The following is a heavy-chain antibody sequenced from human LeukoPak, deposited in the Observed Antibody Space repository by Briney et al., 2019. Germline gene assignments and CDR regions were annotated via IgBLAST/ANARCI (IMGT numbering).Heavy chain of an antibody. Sequence: GGSLRLSCAASGFTFSRYWMHWVRQAPGKGLLWVSRINSDGSSTTYADSVKGRFTISRDNAKNTLYLQMNSLRVEDTAVYYCARDNNYYDSGGYYHDYWGQGTLVTVSS. V-gene: IGHV3-74*01. CDR3: ARDNNYYDSGGYYHDY. J-gene: IGHJ4*02. CDR2: INSDGSST. CDR1: GFTFSRYW. D-gene: IGHD3-22*01.